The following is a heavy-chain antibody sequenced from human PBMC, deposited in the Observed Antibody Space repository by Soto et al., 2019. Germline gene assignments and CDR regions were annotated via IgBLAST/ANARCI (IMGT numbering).Heavy chain of an antibody. D-gene: IGHD3-22*01. J-gene: IGHJ6*02. V-gene: IGHV1-69*12. CDR2: IIPIFHTA. CDR1: GGTFSSYA. Sequence: QVQLVQSGAAVKKPGSSVKVSCKASGGTFSSYAISWVRQAPGQGLEWMGGIIPIFHTADYAQKFQCRVTITEDESTNTAYMELSSLRSEDTAVYYCAGHSSGVPCSYYGMDVWGQGTTVTFSS. CDR3: AGHSSGVPCSYYGMDV.